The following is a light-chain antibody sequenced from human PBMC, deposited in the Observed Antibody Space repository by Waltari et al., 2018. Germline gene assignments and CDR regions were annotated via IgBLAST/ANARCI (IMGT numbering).Light chain of an antibody. CDR3: SSYTSLNPPFL. V-gene: IGLV2-14*01. CDR1: SSDLGGDSF. J-gene: IGLJ1*01. CDR2: DVS. Sequence: HSALTQPASVSGSPGQSITISCTRSSSDLGGDSFVSWHQQHPGKAPKLMIYDVSHPASGVTKRFAGSKSGNTGCRTDSELEAEDEADYYCSSYTSLNPPFLFGTGTEVPVL.